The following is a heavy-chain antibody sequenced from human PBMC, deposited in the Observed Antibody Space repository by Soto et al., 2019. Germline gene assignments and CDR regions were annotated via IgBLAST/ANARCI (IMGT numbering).Heavy chain of an antibody. J-gene: IGHJ6*02. CDR2: IYHSGST. D-gene: IGHD3-3*01. V-gene: IGHV4-38-2*02. Sequence: PSETLSLTCAVSGYSISSGYYWGWIRQPPGKGLEWIGSIYHSGSTYYNPSLKSRVTISVDTSKNQFSLKLSSVTAADTAVYYCARDSYDFWSGYYEGGYYGIDVWGQGTTVTVSS. CDR1: GYSISSGYY. CDR3: ARDSYDFWSGYYEGGYYGIDV.